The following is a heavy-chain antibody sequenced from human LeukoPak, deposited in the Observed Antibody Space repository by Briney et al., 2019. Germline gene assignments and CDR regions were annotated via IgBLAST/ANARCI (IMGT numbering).Heavy chain of an antibody. D-gene: IGHD1-26*01. J-gene: IGHJ4*02. CDR3: ARERYYSGTYYPFDY. V-gene: IGHV3-66*01. Sequence: PGGSLRLSCAASGFTVSSNYMSWVRQAPGKGLEWVSVIYSGGSTYYADSVKGRFTISRDNSKNTLYLQMNSLRAEDTAVYYCARERYYSGTYYPFDYWGQGTLVTVSS. CDR2: IYSGGST. CDR1: GFTVSSNY.